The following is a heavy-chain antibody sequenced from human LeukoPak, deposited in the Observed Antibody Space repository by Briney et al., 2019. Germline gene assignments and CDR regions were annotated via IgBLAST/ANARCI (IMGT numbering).Heavy chain of an antibody. V-gene: IGHV3-48*04. CDR2: ISSSSSTI. CDR3: ARDSPRGLLLWFGFDY. J-gene: IGHJ4*02. Sequence: GGSLRLSCAASGFTFSSYSMNWVRQAPGKGLEWVSYISSSSSTIYYADSVKGRFTISRDNAKNSLYLQMNSLRAEDTAVYYCARDSPRGLLLWFGFDYWGRRTLVTVSS. CDR1: GFTFSSYS. D-gene: IGHD3-10*01.